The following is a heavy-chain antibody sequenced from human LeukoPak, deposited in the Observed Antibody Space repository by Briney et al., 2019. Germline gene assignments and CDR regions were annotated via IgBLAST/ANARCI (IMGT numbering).Heavy chain of an antibody. CDR3: ARDHLGPRGYSGYDLAFDI. V-gene: IGHV3-23*01. CDR1: GFTFTNYV. J-gene: IGHJ3*02. Sequence: PGGSLRLSCAASGFTFTNYVMSWVRQAPGKGLEWVSSISGIGDNTYYADSMKGRFTISRDNSKNTVYLQMNSLRAEDTAVYYCARDHLGPRGYSGYDLAFDIWGQGTMVTVSS. CDR2: ISGIGDNT. D-gene: IGHD5-12*01.